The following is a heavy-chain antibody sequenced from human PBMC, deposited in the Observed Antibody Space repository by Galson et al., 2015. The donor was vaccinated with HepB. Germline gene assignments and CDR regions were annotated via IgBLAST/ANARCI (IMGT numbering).Heavy chain of an antibody. V-gene: IGHV3-33*01. Sequence: SLRLSCAASGFTFTNYGMHWVRQAPGKGLEWVAVIWFEGRNKYYGDSVKGRFTISRDNSQNTLYLQMNSLRAEDTAVYYCARERDYNWFDPWGQGTLVTVSS. D-gene: IGHD3/OR15-3a*01. CDR1: GFTFTNYG. J-gene: IGHJ5*02. CDR3: ARERDYNWFDP. CDR2: IWFEGRNK.